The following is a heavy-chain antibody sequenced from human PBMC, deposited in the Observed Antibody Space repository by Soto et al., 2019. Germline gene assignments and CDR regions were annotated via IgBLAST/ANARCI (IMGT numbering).Heavy chain of an antibody. CDR2: IIPIFGTA. CDR1: GGSFSSYA. V-gene: IGHV1-69*13. Sequence: SVKVSCKASGGSFSSYAISWVRQAPGQGLEWMGGIIPIFGTANYAQKFQGRVTITADESTSTAYMELSSLRSEDTAVYYCARAGVRRYDYVWGSYGYNYFDYWGQGTLVTVSS. CDR3: ARAGVRRYDYVWGSYGYNYFDY. J-gene: IGHJ4*02. D-gene: IGHD3-16*02.